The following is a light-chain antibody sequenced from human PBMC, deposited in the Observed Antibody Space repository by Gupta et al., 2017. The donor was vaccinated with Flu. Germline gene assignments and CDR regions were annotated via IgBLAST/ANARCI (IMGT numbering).Light chain of an antibody. Sequence: LSLSPGERATLSCRASQSVSSSYLAWYQQKPGQAPRLLIYDASSRATGIPDRFSGSGSGTDFTLTISRLEPEDLAVYYCQQYGTSPRTFGQ. J-gene: IGKJ1*01. V-gene: IGKV3-20*01. CDR3: QQYGTSPRT. CDR2: DAS. CDR1: QSVSSSY.